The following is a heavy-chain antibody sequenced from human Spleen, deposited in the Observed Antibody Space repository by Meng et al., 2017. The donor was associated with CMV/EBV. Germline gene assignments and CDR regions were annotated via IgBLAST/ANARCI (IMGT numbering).Heavy chain of an antibody. CDR1: GGSSSSGGYY. Sequence: LPCTVSGGSSSSGGYYWGWIRQPPGKGLEWIGNVFYTGRTFHNPSLESRVTISVDTSKNQFSLTLSAVTAADTALYYCARQKSQFDTWGHGLLVTVSS. V-gene: IGHV4-39*01. CDR3: ARQKSQFDT. CDR2: VFYTGRT. J-gene: IGHJ5*01.